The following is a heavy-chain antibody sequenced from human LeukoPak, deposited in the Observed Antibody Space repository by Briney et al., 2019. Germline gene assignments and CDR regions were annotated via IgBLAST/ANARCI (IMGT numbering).Heavy chain of an antibody. Sequence: TGGSLRLSCAASGFTFSSYAMHWVRQAPGKGLEWVSAISGSGGSTYYADSVKGRFTISRDNSKNTLYLQMNSLRAEDTAVYYCAKALNYYDSSGRYYYXXXDVWGQGTTVTVSS. V-gene: IGHV3-23*01. CDR1: GFTFSSYA. CDR2: ISGSGGST. CDR3: AKALNYYDSSGRYYYXXXDV. D-gene: IGHD3-22*01. J-gene: IGHJ6*02.